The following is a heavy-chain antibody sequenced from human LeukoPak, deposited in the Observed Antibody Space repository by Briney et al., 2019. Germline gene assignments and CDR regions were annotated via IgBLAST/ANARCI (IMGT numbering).Heavy chain of an antibody. Sequence: SGGSLRLSCAASGFTFSSYAMSWVRQAPGKGLEWDSAISGSGGSTYYADSVKGRFTISRDNSKNTLYLQMNSLRAEDTAVYYCAKARGGGMIGPFDYWGQGTLVTVSS. CDR1: GFTFSSYA. J-gene: IGHJ4*02. CDR3: AKARGGGMIGPFDY. D-gene: IGHD3-22*01. V-gene: IGHV3-23*01. CDR2: ISGSGGST.